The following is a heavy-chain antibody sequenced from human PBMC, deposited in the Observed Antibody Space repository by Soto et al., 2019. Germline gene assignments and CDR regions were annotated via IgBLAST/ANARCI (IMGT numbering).Heavy chain of an antibody. Sequence: SETLSLTCAVYGGSFSGYYWSWIRQPPGKGLEWIGEINHSGSTNYNPSLKSRVTISVDTSKNQFSLKLSSVTAADTAVYYCARGRITMVRGGFSSFDPWGQGTLVTVPQ. V-gene: IGHV4-34*01. J-gene: IGHJ5*02. D-gene: IGHD3-10*01. CDR1: GGSFSGYY. CDR3: ARGRITMVRGGFSSFDP. CDR2: INHSGST.